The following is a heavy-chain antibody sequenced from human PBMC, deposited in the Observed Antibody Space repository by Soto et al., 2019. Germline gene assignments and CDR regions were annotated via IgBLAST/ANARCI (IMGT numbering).Heavy chain of an antibody. J-gene: IGHJ3*02. CDR2: ISGSGSST. D-gene: IGHD6-19*01. V-gene: IGHV3-23*01. Sequence: RCVLQTTGKGLEWVSAISGSGSSTYYADSVRSRFTISRDNSKNTLYVQMNSLRAEDTAVFFCAKDRIPVVPYVFDIRRKGT. CDR3: AKDRIPVVPYVFDI.